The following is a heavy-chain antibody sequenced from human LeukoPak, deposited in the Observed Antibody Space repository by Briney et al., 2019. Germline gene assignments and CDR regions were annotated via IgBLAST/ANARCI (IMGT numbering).Heavy chain of an antibody. CDR3: ARTRSVRGPYGMDV. CDR2: IYYSGST. Sequence: SETLSLTCTVSGGSISSGDYYWSWIRQPPGKGLEWIGYIYYSGSTYYNPSLKRRVTISVDTSKNQCSLKLSSVTAADTAVYYCARTRSVRGPYGMDVWGNGTTVTVSS. J-gene: IGHJ6*04. D-gene: IGHD3-10*01. CDR1: GGSISSGDYY. V-gene: IGHV4-30-4*01.